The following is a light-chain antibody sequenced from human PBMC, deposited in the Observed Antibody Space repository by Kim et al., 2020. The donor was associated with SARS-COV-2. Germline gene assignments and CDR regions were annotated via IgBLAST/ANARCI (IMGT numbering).Light chain of an antibody. CDR3: QQSYRTPPT. V-gene: IGKV1-39*01. J-gene: IGKJ1*01. CDR1: QSISIF. Sequence: DIQMTQSPSSLSASVGDRVTITCRASQSISIFFNWYQQKAGEAPTLLIYGASRLQSGVPSRFSGSGSGTDFTLTINSLQPEDSATYYCQQSYRTPPTFGQGTKLEIK. CDR2: GAS.